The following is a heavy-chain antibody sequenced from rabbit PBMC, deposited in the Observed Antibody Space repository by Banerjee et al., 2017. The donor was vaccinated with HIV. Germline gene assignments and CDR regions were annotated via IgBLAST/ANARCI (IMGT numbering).Heavy chain of an antibody. D-gene: IGHD6-1*01. J-gene: IGHJ6*01. CDR3: ATDPRYTANGYDNL. V-gene: IGHV1S47*01. Sequence: QEQLVESGGGLVQPEGSLTLTCKASGFDFSSLWMSWVRQAPGKGLEWIGNMHTGSGITDYASWVNGRFTISRNTNQNTVTLQMTSVTAADTATYFCATDPRYTANGYDNLWGPGTLVTDS. CDR2: MHTGSGIT. CDR1: GFDFSSLW.